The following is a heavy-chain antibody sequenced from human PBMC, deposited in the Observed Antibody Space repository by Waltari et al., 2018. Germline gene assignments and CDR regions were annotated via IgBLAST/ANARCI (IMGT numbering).Heavy chain of an antibody. CDR2: IKQDGSEK. J-gene: IGHJ4*02. CDR3: ARSRAAAGKGPVYFDY. CDR1: GFTFSSYW. D-gene: IGHD6-13*01. Sequence: EVQLVESGGGLVQPGGSLRLSCAAYGFTFSSYWMSWVRQAPGKGLEWVANIKQDGSEKYYVDSVKGRFTISRDNAKNSLYLQMNSLRAEDTAVYYCARSRAAAGKGPVYFDYWGQGTLVTVSS. V-gene: IGHV3-7*01.